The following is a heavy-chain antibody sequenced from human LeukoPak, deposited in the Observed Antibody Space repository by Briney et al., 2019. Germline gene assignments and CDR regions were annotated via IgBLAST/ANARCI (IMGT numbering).Heavy chain of an antibody. Sequence: GGSLRLSCAASGFTFSSYWMHWVRQAPGKGLVWVSRINSDGSSTSYADSVKGRFTISRDNAKNTLYLQMNSLRAEDTAVYYCARGSVVVAANDYWGQGTLVTVSS. J-gene: IGHJ4*02. CDR3: ARGSVVVAANDY. CDR2: INSDGSST. D-gene: IGHD2-15*01. CDR1: GFTFSSYW. V-gene: IGHV3-74*01.